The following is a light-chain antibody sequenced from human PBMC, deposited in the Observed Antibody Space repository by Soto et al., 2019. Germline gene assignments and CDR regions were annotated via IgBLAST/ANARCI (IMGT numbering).Light chain of an antibody. CDR2: EVS. CDR1: SSDVGGYNY. CDR3: SSYTGSSTYV. Sequence: QSALTQPASVSGSPGQSITISCTGTSSDVGGYNYVSWYQQHPGKAPKLMIYEVSNRPSGVSNRFSGSKSGNTASLTISRLQAEDEADYYCSSYTGSSTYVCGTGTKVTVL. V-gene: IGLV2-14*01. J-gene: IGLJ1*01.